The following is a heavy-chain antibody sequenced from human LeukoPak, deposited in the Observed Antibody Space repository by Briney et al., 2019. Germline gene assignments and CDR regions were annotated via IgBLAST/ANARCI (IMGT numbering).Heavy chain of an antibody. CDR2: IIPIFGTA. CDR1: GGTFNNYA. D-gene: IGHD6-6*01. Sequence: ASVKVSCKASGGTFNNYAINWVRQAPGQGLEWMGRIIPIFGTADYAQKFQGRVTITTDESTSTAYMELSSLRPEDTAVYYCATAAAAARPGYYYYMDVWAKGPRSPSP. J-gene: IGHJ6*03. CDR3: ATAAAAARPGYYYYMDV. V-gene: IGHV1-69*05.